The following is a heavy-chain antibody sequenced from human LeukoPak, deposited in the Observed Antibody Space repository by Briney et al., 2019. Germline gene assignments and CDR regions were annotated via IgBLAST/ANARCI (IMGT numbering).Heavy chain of an antibody. Sequence: ASVKVSCKASGYTFTSYAMNWVRQAPGQGLEWMGWINTNTGNPTYAQGFTGRFVFSLDTSGSTAYLQISSLKAGDTAVYYCARDPYTSSSWYRGRANNWFDPWGQGTLVTVSS. J-gene: IGHJ5*02. V-gene: IGHV7-4-1*02. CDR2: INTNTGNP. D-gene: IGHD6-13*01. CDR1: GYTFTSYA. CDR3: ARDPYTSSSWYRGRANNWFDP.